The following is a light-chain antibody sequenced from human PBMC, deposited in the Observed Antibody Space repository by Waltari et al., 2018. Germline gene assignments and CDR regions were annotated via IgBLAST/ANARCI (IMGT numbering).Light chain of an antibody. V-gene: IGLV2-8*01. CDR1: SGDVGTYDY. CDR3: GSYADSSTVL. CDR2: EVT. J-gene: IGLJ2*01. Sequence: QSALTQPPSASGSPGQSVTIPCTGTSGDVGTYDYVSWYQQYPGKPPRVLIYEVTKRPSGVPVRFSGSKSGNTASLTVSGLQAEDEASYYCGSYADSSTVLFGGGTKLTVL.